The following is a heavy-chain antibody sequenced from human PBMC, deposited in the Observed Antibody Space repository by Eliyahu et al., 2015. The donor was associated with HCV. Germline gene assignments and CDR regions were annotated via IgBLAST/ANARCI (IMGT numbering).Heavy chain of an antibody. Sequence: QVQPQESGPGLVKPSETLSLTCXVSGXSIXSGYYWGWIRQPPGKGLEWIGSXYHSGSTYYNPSLKSRVTISLDTSKNRFSLKLSSVTAADTAIYYCARSNDYSNYGSWGQGTLVTVSS. D-gene: IGHD4-11*01. CDR2: XYHSGST. CDR3: ARSNDYSNYGS. J-gene: IGHJ4*02. V-gene: IGHV4-38-2*01. CDR1: GXSIXSGYY.